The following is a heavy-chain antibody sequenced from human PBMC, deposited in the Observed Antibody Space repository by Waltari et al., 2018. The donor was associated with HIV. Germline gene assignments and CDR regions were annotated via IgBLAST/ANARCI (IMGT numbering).Heavy chain of an antibody. Sequence: QVQLVQSGAEVKKPGASVKVSCKASGYTFTSYAMHWVRQAPGQRLEWMGWINAGNGNTKYSQKFQGRVTITRDTSASTAYMELSSLRSEDTAVYYCARDSHAGTYYYDSSGGFDYWGQGTLVTVSS. V-gene: IGHV1-3*01. CDR3: ARDSHAGTYYYDSSGGFDY. CDR1: GYTFTSYA. J-gene: IGHJ4*02. CDR2: INAGNGNT. D-gene: IGHD3-22*01.